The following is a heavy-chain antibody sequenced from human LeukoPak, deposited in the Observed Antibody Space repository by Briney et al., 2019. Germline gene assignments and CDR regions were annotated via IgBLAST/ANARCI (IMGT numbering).Heavy chain of an antibody. J-gene: IGHJ4*02. Sequence: PSETLPLTCAVYGGSFSGYYWSWIRQPPGKGLEWIGEINHSGSTNYNPSLKSRVTISVDTSKNQFSLKLNSVTAADTAVYYCARGLSAIVHWGQGTLVTVSS. D-gene: IGHD2-21*02. CDR2: INHSGST. CDR3: ARGLSAIVH. V-gene: IGHV4-34*01. CDR1: GGSFSGYY.